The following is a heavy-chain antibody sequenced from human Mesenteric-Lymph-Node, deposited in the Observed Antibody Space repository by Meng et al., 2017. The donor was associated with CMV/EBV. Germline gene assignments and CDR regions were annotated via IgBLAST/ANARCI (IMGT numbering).Heavy chain of an antibody. Sequence: GESLKISCAASGFTFSSYGMHWVRQAPGKGLEWVSTISDSGGRTNYADSVKGRFTISRDNSKNTLYLQMNSLRAEDTAVYYCAKDCTSTTCYSHWGQGTLVTVSS. CDR3: AKDCTSTTCYSH. CDR1: GFTFSSYG. CDR2: ISDSGGRT. V-gene: IGHV3-23*01. D-gene: IGHD2-2*02. J-gene: IGHJ4*02.